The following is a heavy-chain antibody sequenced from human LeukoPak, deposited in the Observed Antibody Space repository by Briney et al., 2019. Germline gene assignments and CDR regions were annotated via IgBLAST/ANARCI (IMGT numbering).Heavy chain of an antibody. Sequence: GGPLRLSCAASGFTFSSYWMSWVRQAPGKGLEWVANIKQDGSEKYYVDSVKGRFTISRDNAKNSLYLQMNSLRAEDTAVYYCARTSVMVRGVIITFGGYFDYWGQGTLVTVSS. CDR3: ARTSVMVRGVIITFGGYFDY. D-gene: IGHD3-10*01. CDR1: GFTFSSYW. V-gene: IGHV3-7*01. CDR2: IKQDGSEK. J-gene: IGHJ4*02.